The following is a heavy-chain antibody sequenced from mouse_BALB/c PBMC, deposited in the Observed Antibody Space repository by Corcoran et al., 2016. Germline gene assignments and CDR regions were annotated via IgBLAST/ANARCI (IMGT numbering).Heavy chain of an antibody. CDR3: ARSDGSSWFAY. CDR2: INTYTGEP. Sequence: QIQLVQSGPELKKPGETVKISCKASGYTFTNYGMNWVKQAPGKGLKWMGWINTYTGEPTYADDFKGRFAFSLETSASTAYLQINTLKNEDTATYFCARSDGSSWFAYWGQGTLVTVSA. V-gene: IGHV9-3-1*01. CDR1: GYTFTNYG. J-gene: IGHJ3*01. D-gene: IGHD1-1*01.